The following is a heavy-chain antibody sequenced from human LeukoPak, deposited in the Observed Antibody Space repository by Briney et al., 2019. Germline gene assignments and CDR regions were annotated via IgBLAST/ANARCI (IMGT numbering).Heavy chain of an antibody. J-gene: IGHJ6*03. Sequence: PGGSLRLSCAASGFTFDDYGMSWVRQAPGKGLEWVSGINWNGGSTVYADSVKGRFTISRDNAKNSLYLQMNSLRAEDTALYYCARVDCSGGSCYSYYYYMDVWGKGTTVTVSS. V-gene: IGHV3-20*04. CDR1: GFTFDDYG. D-gene: IGHD2-15*01. CDR3: ARVDCSGGSCYSYYYYMDV. CDR2: INWNGGST.